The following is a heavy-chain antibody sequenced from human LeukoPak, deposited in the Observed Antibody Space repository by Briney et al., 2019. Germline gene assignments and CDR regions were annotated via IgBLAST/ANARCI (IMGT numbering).Heavy chain of an antibody. J-gene: IGHJ4*02. CDR1: GFTVSSNY. Sequence: GGSLRLSCAASGFTVSSNYMSWVRQAPGKGLEWVSVIYSGGSTYYADSVKGRFTISRDNSKNTLYLQMNSLRAEDTAVYYCARSKGSSWYSSFDYGGQGTLVSVST. CDR3: ARSKGSSWYSSFDY. D-gene: IGHD6-13*01. CDR2: IYSGGST. V-gene: IGHV3-66*02.